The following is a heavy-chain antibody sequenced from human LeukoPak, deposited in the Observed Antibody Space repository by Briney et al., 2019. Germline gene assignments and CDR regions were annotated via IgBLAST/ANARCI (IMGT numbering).Heavy chain of an antibody. CDR1: GYTFTGYY. CDR3: ARDSKLGTPHADFDY. D-gene: IGHD1-1*01. CDR2: INPNSGGT. J-gene: IGHJ4*02. V-gene: IGHV1-2*02. Sequence: GASVKVSCKASGYTFTGYYMHWVRQAPGQGLEWMGWINPNSGGTNYAQKFQGRVTMTRDTSISTAYMELSRLRSDDTAVYYCARDSKLGTPHADFDYWGQGTLVTVSS.